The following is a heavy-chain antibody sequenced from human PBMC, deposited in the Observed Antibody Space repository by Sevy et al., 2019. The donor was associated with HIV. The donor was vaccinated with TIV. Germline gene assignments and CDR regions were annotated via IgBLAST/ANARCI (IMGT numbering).Heavy chain of an antibody. V-gene: IGHV3-33*01. Sequence: GGSLRLSCAASGFTFSIYGMHWVRQAPGKGLEWVAVIWYDGSNKYYADSVKGRFTISRDNSKNTLYLQMNSLGAEDTAVYYCARAGGGDNEPYHAMDVWGQGTTVTVSS. D-gene: IGHD3-16*01. J-gene: IGHJ6*02. CDR1: GFTFSIYG. CDR3: ARAGGGDNEPYHAMDV. CDR2: IWYDGSNK.